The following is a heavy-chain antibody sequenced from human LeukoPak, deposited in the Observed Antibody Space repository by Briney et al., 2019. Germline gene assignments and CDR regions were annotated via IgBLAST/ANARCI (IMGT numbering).Heavy chain of an antibody. CDR2: IYPGHSDT. CDR1: GYRFTSYW. J-gene: IGHJ4*02. D-gene: IGHD6-13*01. Sequence: GESLKISCKGSGYRFTSYWIGWVRQMPGKGLEWMGIIYPGHSDTRYSPSFQGQVTISADKSINTAYLQWSSLKASDTAVYYCARSSAAAGTGYFDYWGQGTLVTVSS. V-gene: IGHV5-51*01. CDR3: ARSSAAAGTGYFDY.